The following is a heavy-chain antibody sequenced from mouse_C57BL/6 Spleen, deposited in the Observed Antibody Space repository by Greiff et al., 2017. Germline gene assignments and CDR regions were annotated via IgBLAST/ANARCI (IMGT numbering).Heavy chain of an antibody. J-gene: IGHJ1*03. CDR2: IDPEDGDT. CDR1: GFNIKDYY. D-gene: IGHD1-1*01. CDR3: TTSPVVATGYFDV. Sequence: VQLQQSGAELVRPGASVKLSCTASGFNIKDYYMHWVKQRPEQGLEWIGRIDPEDGDTEYAPKFQGKATMTADTSSNTAYLQLSSLTSEDTAVYYCTTSPVVATGYFDVWGTGTTVTVSS. V-gene: IGHV14-1*01.